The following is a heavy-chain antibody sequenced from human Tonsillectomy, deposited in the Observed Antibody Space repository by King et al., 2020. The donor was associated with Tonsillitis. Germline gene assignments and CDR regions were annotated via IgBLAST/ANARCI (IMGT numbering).Heavy chain of an antibody. Sequence: VQLVQSGAEVKKPGASVKVSCKASGYTFTSYAMHWVRQAPGQRLEWMGWINAGNGNTKYSQKFQGRVTITRDTSASTVNRELSSLRSEDTAVYYCARVQDFGSSWYSGPWAFDVWGQGTMVTVSS. CDR1: GYTFTSYA. CDR2: INAGNGNT. V-gene: IGHV1-3*01. J-gene: IGHJ3*01. CDR3: ARVQDFGSSWYSGPWAFDV. D-gene: IGHD6-13*01.